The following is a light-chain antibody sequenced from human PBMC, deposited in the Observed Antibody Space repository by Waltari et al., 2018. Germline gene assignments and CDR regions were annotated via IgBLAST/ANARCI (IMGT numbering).Light chain of an antibody. CDR2: DGD. CDR3: CSYVGGAKVT. CDR1: PSDAGPYKL. J-gene: IGLJ2*01. Sequence: QSALTQPASVSGSPGQSITFSCTGTPSDAGPYKLVSWDQHHPGTAPKLIIYDGDKRPFGVSSRFSASKSGDTASLTISGLQSEDEADYYCCSYVGGAKVTFGGGTKVTVL. V-gene: IGLV2-23*01.